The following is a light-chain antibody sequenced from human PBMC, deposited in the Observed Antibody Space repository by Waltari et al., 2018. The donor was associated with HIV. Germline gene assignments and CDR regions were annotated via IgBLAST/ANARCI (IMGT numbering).Light chain of an antibody. Sequence: QSVLTQPPSASGTLGQAVTISCFGSTSHTGSNTVNWYQHLPGAAPKLIIFRNHQRPSGVPDRFSGSQSGTSAFLTITGLLSGDEATYYCAAWDASLHVLFGGGTQLTVV. J-gene: IGLJ2*01. CDR1: TSHTGSNT. V-gene: IGLV1-44*01. CDR3: AAWDASLHVL. CDR2: RNH.